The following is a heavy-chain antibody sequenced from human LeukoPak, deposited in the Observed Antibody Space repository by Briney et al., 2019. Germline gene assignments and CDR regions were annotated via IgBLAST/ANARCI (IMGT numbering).Heavy chain of an antibody. CDR1: GFTFTSYA. J-gene: IGHJ6*02. CDR2: TSGDGGST. D-gene: IGHD3-3*01. CDR3: AAAYFGVDQYYYGMDV. Sequence: GGSLRLSCAASGFTFTSYAMSWVRQGPGKGLEWVSATSGDGGSTYYADSVKGRFTISRDYSKNTLYLQMNSLRAEDTAIYYCAAAYFGVDQYYYGMDVWGQGTTVTVSS. V-gene: IGHV3-23*01.